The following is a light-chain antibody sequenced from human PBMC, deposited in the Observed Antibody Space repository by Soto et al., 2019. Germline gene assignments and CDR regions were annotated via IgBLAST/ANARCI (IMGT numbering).Light chain of an antibody. J-gene: IGKJ3*01. Sequence: DIQMTQSPSSLSASVGDRVTITCRASQSISSYLNWYQQKPGKAPKLLIYAASSLQSGVPSRFSGSGSGTDFTLTISSLQPEDFATYYCQQSYSTPPFDPGTKVDIK. CDR1: QSISSY. CDR3: QQSYSTPP. CDR2: AAS. V-gene: IGKV1-39*01.